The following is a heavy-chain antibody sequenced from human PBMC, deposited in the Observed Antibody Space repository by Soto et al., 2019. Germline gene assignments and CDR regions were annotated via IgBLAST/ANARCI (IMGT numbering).Heavy chain of an antibody. CDR1: GFTFRNHG. J-gene: IGHJ5*02. CDR2: IWYDGSEK. V-gene: IGHV3-33*01. D-gene: IGHD1-1*01. Sequence: QVQLVESGGGVVQPGRSLRLSCEGSGFTFRNHGMHWIRQSPGKGLEWLAVIWYDGSEKYYADSVKRRFTISRDNSKNTLYLQMNSLKVEDTAIYYCARWSNNKVVDPWGQGTVVTVS. CDR3: ARWSNNKVVDP.